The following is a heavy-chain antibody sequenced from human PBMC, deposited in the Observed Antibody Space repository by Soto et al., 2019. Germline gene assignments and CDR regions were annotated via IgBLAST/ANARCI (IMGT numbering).Heavy chain of an antibody. CDR3: ARGVKGGAVAGKYFQH. J-gene: IGHJ1*01. CDR2: INHSGST. D-gene: IGHD6-19*01. CDR1: GGSFSGYY. V-gene: IGHV4-34*01. Sequence: QVQLQQWGAGLLKPSETLSLTCAVYGGSFSGYYWSWIRQPPGKGLEWIGEINHSGSTNYNPSLKSRVTISVDTSKNQFSLKLSSVTAADTAVYYCARGVKGGAVAGKYFQHWGQGTLVTVSS.